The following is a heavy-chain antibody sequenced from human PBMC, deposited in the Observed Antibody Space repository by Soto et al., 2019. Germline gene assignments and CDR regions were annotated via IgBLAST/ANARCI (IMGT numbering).Heavy chain of an antibody. CDR1: GFTFSSYA. CDR2: ISGSGGST. Sequence: GGSLRLSCAASGFTFSSYAMSWVRQAPGKGLEWVSAISGSGGSTYYADSVKGRFTISRDNSKNTLYLQMNSLRAEDTAVYYCAKVGEKLLWFGELAQYYFDYWGQGTLVTVPS. CDR3: AKVGEKLLWFGELAQYYFDY. V-gene: IGHV3-23*01. D-gene: IGHD3-10*01. J-gene: IGHJ4*02.